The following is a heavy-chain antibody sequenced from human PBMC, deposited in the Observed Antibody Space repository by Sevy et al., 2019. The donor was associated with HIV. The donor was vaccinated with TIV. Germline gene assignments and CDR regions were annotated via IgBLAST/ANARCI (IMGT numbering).Heavy chain of an antibody. CDR3: ARDNTFLEWLLYPTDDFDI. Sequence: GGSLRLSCAASGFTFSSYSMNWVRQAPGKGLEWISYISSSSSTIYYADSGKGPFTISRVKAKNSLYLQMKSLRVEDTAVYYCARDNTFLEWLLYPTDDFDIGGQGTMVTVSS. D-gene: IGHD3-3*02. V-gene: IGHV3-48*01. CDR2: ISSSSSTI. CDR1: GFTFSSYS. J-gene: IGHJ3*02.